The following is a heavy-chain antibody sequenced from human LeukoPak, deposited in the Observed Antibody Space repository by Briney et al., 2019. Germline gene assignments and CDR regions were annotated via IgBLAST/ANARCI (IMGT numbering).Heavy chain of an antibody. Sequence: ASVKVSCKASGYTFNRYSIHWVRQAPGQGLEWMGWINPNSGGTNYAQKFQGRVTMTRDTSISTAYMELSRLRSDDTAVYYCARESDSSGWPYYYYYYMDVWGKGTTVTVSS. J-gene: IGHJ6*03. CDR3: ARESDSSGWPYYYYYYMDV. CDR2: INPNSGGT. V-gene: IGHV1-2*02. D-gene: IGHD6-19*01. CDR1: GYTFNRYS.